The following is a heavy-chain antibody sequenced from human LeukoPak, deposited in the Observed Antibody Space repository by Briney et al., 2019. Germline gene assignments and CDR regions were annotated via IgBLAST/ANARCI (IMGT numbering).Heavy chain of an antibody. CDR1: GDSISSGLYY. J-gene: IGHJ4*02. CDR2: IYYSGDS. V-gene: IGHV4-39*01. CDR3: ARHENIIMVPTAHAFDY. Sequence: KPSETLSLTCTVSGDSISSGLYYWGWIRQPPGKGLEWIGTIYYSGDSYYNPSLKSRASISVDTSKNRFSLNVNSVTAADTAVYFCARHENIIMVPTAHAFDYWGQGALVTVSS. D-gene: IGHD2/OR15-2a*01.